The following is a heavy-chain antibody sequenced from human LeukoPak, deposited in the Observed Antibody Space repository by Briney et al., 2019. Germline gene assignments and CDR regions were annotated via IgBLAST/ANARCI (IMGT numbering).Heavy chain of an antibody. CDR2: ISDSGVST. CDR3: AKRGVVIRVILVGFHKEAYYFDS. Sequence: GGSLRLSCVVSGITLSNYGMSWFRQAPGKGLEWVAGISDSGVSTNYADSVKGRITISRDNPKNTLYLQMNSLRAEDTAVYFCAKRGVVIRVILVGFHKEAYYFDSWGQGALVTVSS. V-gene: IGHV3-23*01. CDR1: GITLSNYG. D-gene: IGHD3-10*01. J-gene: IGHJ4*02.